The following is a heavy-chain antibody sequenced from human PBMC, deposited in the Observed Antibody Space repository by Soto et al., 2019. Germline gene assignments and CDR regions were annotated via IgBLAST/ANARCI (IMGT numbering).Heavy chain of an antibody. CDR2: ITWHSGTI. V-gene: IGHV3-9*01. J-gene: IGHJ6*03. CDR1: GFTFDQYT. D-gene: IGHD3-16*01. CDR3: AKGMITFGDFNYYYMDV. Sequence: EVQLVESGGGLVQPGRSLRLACAASGFTFDQYTMYWVRQAPGKGLEWVSSITWHSGTIGYADSVKGRFTISRDNAKNSLYLQMNSLRGEDTALYYCAKGMITFGDFNYYYMDVWGNGTTVTVSS.